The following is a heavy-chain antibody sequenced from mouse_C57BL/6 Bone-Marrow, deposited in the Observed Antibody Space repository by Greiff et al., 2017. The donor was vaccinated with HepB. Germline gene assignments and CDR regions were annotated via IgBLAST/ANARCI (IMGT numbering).Heavy chain of an antibody. CDR3: ARGADYGLTRGYAMDY. Sequence: QVQLQQPGAELVMPGASVKLSCKASGYTFTSYWMQWVKQRPGQGLEWIGEIDPSDSYTNYNQKFKGKATLTVDTSSSTAYMQLSSLTSEDSAVYYCARGADYGLTRGYAMDYWGQGTSVTVSS. J-gene: IGHJ4*01. D-gene: IGHD2-4*01. CDR1: GYTFTSYW. V-gene: IGHV1-50*01. CDR2: IDPSDSYT.